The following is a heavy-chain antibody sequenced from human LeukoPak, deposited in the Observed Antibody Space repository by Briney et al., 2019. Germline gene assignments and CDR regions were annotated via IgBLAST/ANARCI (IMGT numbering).Heavy chain of an antibody. Sequence: GGSLRLSCAASGFTFSSYAMSWVRQAPGKGLEWVSAISGSGGSTYYADSVKGRFTISRDNSKNTLYLQMNSLRAEDTAVYYCAKAFCSSTSCQNDWEGLDYYYGMDVWGQGTTVTVSS. D-gene: IGHD2-2*01. V-gene: IGHV3-23*01. CDR3: AKAFCSSTSCQNDWEGLDYYYGMDV. J-gene: IGHJ6*02. CDR1: GFTFSSYA. CDR2: ISGSGGST.